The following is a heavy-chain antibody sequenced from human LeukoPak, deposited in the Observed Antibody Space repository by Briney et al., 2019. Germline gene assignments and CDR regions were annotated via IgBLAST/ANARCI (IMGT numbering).Heavy chain of an antibody. CDR1: GFTFSSYA. J-gene: IGHJ4*02. V-gene: IGHV3-23*01. D-gene: IGHD1-26*01. CDR2: ISGSGGST. CDR3: AKALGATIRWDYFDY. Sequence: GGSLRLSCAASGFTFSSYAMSWVRQAPGKGLEWVSAISGSGGSTYYADSVKGRFTISRDNSKNTLYLQMNSLRAEDTAVYYCAKALGATIRWDYFDYWGQGTLVTVSS.